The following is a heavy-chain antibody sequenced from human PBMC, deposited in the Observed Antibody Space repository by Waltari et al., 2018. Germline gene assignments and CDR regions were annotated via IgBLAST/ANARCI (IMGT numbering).Heavy chain of an antibody. Sequence: QLQLQESGPGLVKPSETLSLTCTVSGGSISSSSYYWGWIRQPPGKGLEWIGSIYYSGSTYYNPSLKSRGTRSVDTSKNQFSLKLSSVTAADTAVYYCASLGRTAVARGPWGQGTLVTVSS. V-gene: IGHV4-39*01. CDR1: GGSISSSSYY. J-gene: IGHJ5*02. CDR2: IYYSGST. CDR3: ASLGRTAVARGP. D-gene: IGHD6-19*01.